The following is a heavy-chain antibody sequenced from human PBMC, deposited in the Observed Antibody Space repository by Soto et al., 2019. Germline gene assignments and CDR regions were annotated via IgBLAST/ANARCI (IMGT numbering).Heavy chain of an antibody. D-gene: IGHD1-26*01. CDR3: ARIVGATSGWFDP. J-gene: IGHJ5*02. Sequence: QVPLQESGPGLVRPSQTLSLPCTVSGGSSSSGEYYWTWIRQPPVKGLEWIGHVYYNGATNYNPSLKSRISVSVDTSKTQFSLRLSSVTAADTAMYYCARIVGATSGWFDPWGQGTLVTVSS. CDR1: GGSSSSGEYY. CDR2: VYYNGAT. V-gene: IGHV4-30-4*01.